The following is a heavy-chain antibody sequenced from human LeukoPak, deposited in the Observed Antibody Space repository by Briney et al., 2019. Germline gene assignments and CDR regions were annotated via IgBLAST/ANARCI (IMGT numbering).Heavy chain of an antibody. Sequence: TGGSLRLSCAASGFTFSSYSMNWVRQAPGKGLEWVSYISSSSSTIYYADSVKGRFTISRDNAKNSLYLQMNSLRAEDTAVYYCARDRDRIVVVPAAPFYYYGMDVWGQGTTVTVSS. D-gene: IGHD2-2*01. V-gene: IGHV3-48*04. CDR2: ISSSSSTI. CDR1: GFTFSSYS. CDR3: ARDRDRIVVVPAAPFYYYGMDV. J-gene: IGHJ6*02.